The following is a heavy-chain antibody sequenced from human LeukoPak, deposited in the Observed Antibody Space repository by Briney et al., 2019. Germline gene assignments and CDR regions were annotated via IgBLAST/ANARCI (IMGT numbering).Heavy chain of an antibody. CDR1: GFTFSSYW. V-gene: IGHV3-21*01. D-gene: IGHD2-21*02. Sequence: GGSLRLSCAASGFTFSSYWMNWVRQAPGKGLEWVSSISSSSSYIYYADSVKGRFTISRDNAKNSLYLQMNSLRAEDTAVYYCARDRGPCGGDCPLVAFDIWGQGTMVTVSS. CDR2: ISSSSSYI. CDR3: ARDRGPCGGDCPLVAFDI. J-gene: IGHJ3*02.